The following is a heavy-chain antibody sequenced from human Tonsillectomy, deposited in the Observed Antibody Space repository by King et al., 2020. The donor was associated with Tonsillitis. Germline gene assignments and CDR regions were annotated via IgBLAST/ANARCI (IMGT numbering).Heavy chain of an antibody. D-gene: IGHD5-12*01. CDR1: GFTFSSYA. CDR3: AWSGYSGYDYLDY. CDR2: MSYDGSNK. Sequence: VQLVESGGGVVQPGRSLRLSCAASGFTFSSYAMHWVRQAPGKGLEWVAVMSYDGSNKYYADSVKGRFTISRDNSKNTLYLQMNSLRAEDTAVYYCAWSGYSGYDYLDYWGQGTLVTVSS. J-gene: IGHJ4*02. V-gene: IGHV3-30-3*01.